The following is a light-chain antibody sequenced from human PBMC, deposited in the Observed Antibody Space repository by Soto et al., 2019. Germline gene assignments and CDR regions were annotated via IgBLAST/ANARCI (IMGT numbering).Light chain of an antibody. CDR3: QQYNNWPLT. J-gene: IGKJ4*01. CDR2: GAS. V-gene: IGKV3-15*01. Sequence: EIVMTQSPATLSVSPGERATLSCRASQSVSSNLAWYQQKPGQDPRLLIYGASTRATGIPARFSGSGSGTEFTLTISSLQSEDFAFYYCQQYNNWPLTFGGGTKVEIK. CDR1: QSVSSN.